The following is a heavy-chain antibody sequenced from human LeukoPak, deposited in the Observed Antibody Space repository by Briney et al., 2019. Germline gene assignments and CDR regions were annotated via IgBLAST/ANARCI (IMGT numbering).Heavy chain of an antibody. Sequence: GGSLRLSCAASGFTFSSYSMNWVRQAPGKGLEWVSSISSSSSYIYYADSVKGRFTISRDNAKNSLYLQMNSLRAEDTAVYYCAREGDYYDNSGYHQDFDYWGQGTLVTVSS. J-gene: IGHJ4*02. D-gene: IGHD3-22*01. CDR3: AREGDYYDNSGYHQDFDY. CDR2: ISSSSSYI. V-gene: IGHV3-21*01. CDR1: GFTFSSYS.